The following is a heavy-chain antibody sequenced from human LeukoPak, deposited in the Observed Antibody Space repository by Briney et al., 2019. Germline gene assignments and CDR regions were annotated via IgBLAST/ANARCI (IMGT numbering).Heavy chain of an antibody. CDR2: ISSSGSTI. CDR3: SSQPAVVDLDL. J-gene: IGHJ4*02. Sequence: GGSLRLSCAASGFTFSDYYMSWIRQAPGKGLEWVSYISSSGSTIYYADSVKGRFTISRDNAKNSLYLQMNSLRAEDTAVYYCSSQPAVVDLDLWGQGTLVTVSS. D-gene: IGHD5-18*01. V-gene: IGHV3-11*04. CDR1: GFTFSDYY.